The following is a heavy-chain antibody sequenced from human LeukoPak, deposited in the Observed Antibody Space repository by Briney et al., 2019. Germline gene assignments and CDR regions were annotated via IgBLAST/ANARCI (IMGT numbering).Heavy chain of an antibody. J-gene: IGHJ6*02. V-gene: IGHV7-4-1*02. D-gene: IGHD2-2*01. Sequence: ASVTVSCKASGYTFTSYAMYWVRQAPGQGLEWMGWINTNTGNPTYAQGFTGRFVFSLDTSVSTAYLQISSLKAEDTAVYYCARDRGLYCSSTSCYSPIYYYYYGMDVWGQGTTVTVSS. CDR2: INTNTGNP. CDR3: ARDRGLYCSSTSCYSPIYYYYYGMDV. CDR1: GYTFTSYA.